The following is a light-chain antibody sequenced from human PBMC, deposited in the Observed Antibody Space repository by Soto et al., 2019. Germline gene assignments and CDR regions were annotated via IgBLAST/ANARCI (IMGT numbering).Light chain of an antibody. CDR3: SSYTSSSTHV. Sequence: QSALTQPASVSGSPGQSITISCTGTSSDVGAYTFVSWYQQHPDKVPKLMIFDVSRRPSGVSDRFSGSKSGNTASLTISGLQTEDEADHYCSSYTSSSTHVFGSGTKLTVL. CDR1: SSDVGAYTF. V-gene: IGLV2-14*03. J-gene: IGLJ1*01. CDR2: DVS.